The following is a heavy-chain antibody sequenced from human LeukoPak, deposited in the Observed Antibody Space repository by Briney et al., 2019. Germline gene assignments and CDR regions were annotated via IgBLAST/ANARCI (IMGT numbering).Heavy chain of an antibody. J-gene: IGHJ4*02. CDR2: FDPEDGET. D-gene: IGHD1-26*01. CDR3: ARDPTEFAYIVGATPLDY. V-gene: IGHV1-24*01. CDR1: GYTLTELS. Sequence: ASVKVSCKVSGYTLTELSMHWVRQAPGKGLEWMGGFDPEDGETIYAQKFQGRVTMTEDTSTDTAYMELRSLRSDDTAVYYCARDPTEFAYIVGATPLDYWGQGTLVTVSS.